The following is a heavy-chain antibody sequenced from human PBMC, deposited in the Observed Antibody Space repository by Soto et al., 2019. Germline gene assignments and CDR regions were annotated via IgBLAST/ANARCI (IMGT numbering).Heavy chain of an antibody. D-gene: IGHD3-10*01. CDR1: GFTFSSYE. V-gene: IGHV3-48*03. Sequence: LRLSCAASGFTFSSYEMNWVRQAPGQGLEWVSYISSSGSTIYYADSVKGRFTISRDNAKNSLYLQMNSLRAEDTAVYYCARGRNVLLWFGEFWDYWGQGTLVTVSS. J-gene: IGHJ4*02. CDR2: ISSSGSTI. CDR3: ARGRNVLLWFGEFWDY.